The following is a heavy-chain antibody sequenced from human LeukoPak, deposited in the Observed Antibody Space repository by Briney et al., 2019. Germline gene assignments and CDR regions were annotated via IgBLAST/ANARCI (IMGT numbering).Heavy chain of an antibody. V-gene: IGHV4-59*08. Sequence: SETLSLTCTVSGDSISSYYWSWIRQPPGKGLEWIAYIHHSGSTNYNPPLKSRVTISVDTSKNQFSLKVRSVTAADTAVYYCARHKNSGTYPLDSWGQGTLVTVSS. D-gene: IGHD3-10*01. CDR1: GDSISSYY. J-gene: IGHJ4*02. CDR2: IHHSGST. CDR3: ARHKNSGTYPLDS.